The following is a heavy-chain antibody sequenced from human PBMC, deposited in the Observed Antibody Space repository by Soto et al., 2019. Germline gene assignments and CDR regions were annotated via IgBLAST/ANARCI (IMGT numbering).Heavy chain of an antibody. J-gene: IGHJ6*02. D-gene: IGHD2-2*01. CDR3: ARDCSSTSCSSQYYYYGMDV. Sequence: ASVNFSCKASDYTFTSYGISWMRQDPGQGLEWMGWINTYNGNTNYAQKLQDRVTMTTDTSTSTAYMELRSLRSDDTAVYYCARDCSSTSCSSQYYYYGMDVWGQGATVTVSS. V-gene: IGHV1-18*01. CDR1: DYTFTSYG. CDR2: INTYNGNT.